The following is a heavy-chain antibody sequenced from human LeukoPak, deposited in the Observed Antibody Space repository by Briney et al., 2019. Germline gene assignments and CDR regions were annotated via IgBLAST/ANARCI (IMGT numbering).Heavy chain of an antibody. J-gene: IGHJ6*03. CDR1: GGSISNYY. CDR2: IYTSGST. V-gene: IGHV4-4*07. D-gene: IGHD2-2*01. Sequence: SETLSLTCTVSGGSISNYYWNWIRQPAGEGLEWIGRIYTSGSTEYNPSLKSRVTMSVDTSKNQFSLKLTSVTAADTAVYYCARGPPYCSTTNCYYMDVWGKGTTVTVSS. CDR3: ARGPPYCSTTNCYYMDV.